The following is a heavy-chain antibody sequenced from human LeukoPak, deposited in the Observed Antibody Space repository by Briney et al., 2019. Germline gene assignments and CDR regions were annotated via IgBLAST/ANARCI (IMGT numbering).Heavy chain of an antibody. CDR3: ARGPLGETFDY. V-gene: IGHV4-61*02. J-gene: IGHJ4*02. Sequence: SQTLSLTCTVSGGSISSGSYYWSWIRQPAGKGLEWIGRIYTSGSTNYNPSLKSRVTISVDTSKNQFSLKLSSVTAADTAVYYCARGPLGETFDYWGQGTLVTVSS. CDR2: IYTSGST. CDR1: GGSISSGSYY.